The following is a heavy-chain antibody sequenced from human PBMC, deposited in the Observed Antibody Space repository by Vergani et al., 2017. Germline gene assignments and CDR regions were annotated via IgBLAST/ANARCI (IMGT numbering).Heavy chain of an antibody. CDR1: GYTFTSYG. V-gene: IGHV1-69*13. CDR3: ASGGGDYVGPPNDY. D-gene: IGHD2-21*02. Sequence: QVQLVQSGAEVKKPGASVKVSCKASGYTFTSYGISWVRQAPGQGLEWMGWIIPIFGTANYAQKFQGRVTITADESTSTAYMELSSLRSEDTAVYYCASGGGDYVGPPNDYWGQGTLVTVSS. CDR2: IIPIFGTA. J-gene: IGHJ4*02.